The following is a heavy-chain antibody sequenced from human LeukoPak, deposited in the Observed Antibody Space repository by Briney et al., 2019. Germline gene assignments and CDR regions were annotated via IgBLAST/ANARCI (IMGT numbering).Heavy chain of an antibody. CDR2: IWYDGSNK. CDR1: GFTFSSYG. CDR3: ARDPRVGAQLRVGSWFDP. V-gene: IGHV3-33*01. Sequence: GGSLRLSCAASGFTFSSYGMHWVRQAPGKGLEWVAVIWYDGSNKYYADSVKGRFTISRDNSKNTLYLQMNSLRAEDTAVYYCARDPRVGAQLRVGSWFDPWGQGTRVTVSS. J-gene: IGHJ5*02. D-gene: IGHD2-2*01.